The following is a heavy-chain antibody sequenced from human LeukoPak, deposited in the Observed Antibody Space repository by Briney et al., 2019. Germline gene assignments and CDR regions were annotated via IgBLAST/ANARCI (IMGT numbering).Heavy chain of an antibody. J-gene: IGHJ5*02. D-gene: IGHD3-10*01. Sequence: SETLSLTCTVSGGSISSSSSYWGWIRQPPGKGLEWIGSIYYSGSTYYNPSLKSRVTISVDMSKNQFSLKLSSVTAADMAVYYCASTPQYYYGSGSYSGWFDPWGQGTLVTVSS. CDR2: IYYSGST. CDR1: GGSISSSSSY. V-gene: IGHV4-39*01. CDR3: ASTPQYYYGSGSYSGWFDP.